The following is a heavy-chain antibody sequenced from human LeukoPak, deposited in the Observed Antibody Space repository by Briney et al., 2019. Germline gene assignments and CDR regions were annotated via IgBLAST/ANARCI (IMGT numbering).Heavy chain of an antibody. CDR2: INHSGST. D-gene: IGHD3-3*01. CDR1: GGSFSVYY. CDR3: ARGLDYDFWSGYLQGFDY. J-gene: IGHJ4*02. Sequence: SDTLSLTCAVYGGSFSVYYWSWIRQPPGKGLEWIGEINHSGSTNYNPSLKSRVTISVDTSKNQFSLKLSSVTAADTAVYYCARGLDYDFWSGYLQGFDYWGQGTLVTVSS. V-gene: IGHV4-34*01.